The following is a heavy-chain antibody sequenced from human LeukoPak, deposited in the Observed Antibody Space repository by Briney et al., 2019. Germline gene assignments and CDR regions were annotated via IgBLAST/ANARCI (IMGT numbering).Heavy chain of an antibody. J-gene: IGHJ3*02. CDR2: VSSSSSYI. CDR1: GFTFSSHS. CDR3: AKDTTTVTGHAFDI. V-gene: IGHV3-21*01. D-gene: IGHD4-17*01. Sequence: GGSLRLSCAASGFTFSSHSMNWVRQAPGKGLEWVSSVSSSSSYIYYADSVKGRFTISRDNAKNSLYLQMNSLRAEDTAVYYCAKDTTTVTGHAFDIWGQGTMVTVSS.